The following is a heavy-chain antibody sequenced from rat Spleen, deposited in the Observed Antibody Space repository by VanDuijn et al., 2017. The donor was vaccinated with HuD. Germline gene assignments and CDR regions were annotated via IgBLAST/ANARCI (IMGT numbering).Heavy chain of an antibody. CDR3: ARARYSGGRLDY. D-gene: IGHD1-1*01. V-gene: IGHV3-3*01. CDR2: INSAGSI. Sequence: EVQLQESGPGLVKPSQSLSLTCSVTGYAITSSYRWNWIRKLPGNKLEWMGYINSAGSINYNPSLKSRVAITRDTSRNQFLLQVNSVTTEDTATYHCARARYSGGRLDYWGQGVMVTVSS. CDR1: GYAITSSYR. J-gene: IGHJ2*01.